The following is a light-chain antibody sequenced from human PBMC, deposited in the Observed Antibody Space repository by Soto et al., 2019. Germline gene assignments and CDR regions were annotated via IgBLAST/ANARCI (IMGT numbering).Light chain of an antibody. CDR2: KAS. CDR1: QSISSW. CDR3: QQYNSYPYT. Sequence: DIQLTQSPSTLSTSVGDRVIITCRASQSISSWLAWYQQKPGKAPNLLIYKASRLQSGVPSRFSGSGSGTEFTLTISSLQPDDFATYYCQQYNSYPYTFGQGTKLEIK. V-gene: IGKV1-5*03. J-gene: IGKJ2*01.